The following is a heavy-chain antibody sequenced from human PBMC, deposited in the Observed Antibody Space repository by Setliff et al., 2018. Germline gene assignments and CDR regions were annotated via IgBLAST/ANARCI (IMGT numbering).Heavy chain of an antibody. CDR3: ATSYSGSYYGY. CDR1: GGTFSSYA. J-gene: IGHJ4*02. V-gene: IGHV1-24*01. D-gene: IGHD1-26*01. Sequence: ASVKVSCKASGGTFSSYAISWVRQAPGKGLEWMGGFDPEDGETIYAQKFQGRVTMTGDTSTDTAYMELSSLRSEDTAVYYCATSYSGSYYGYWGQGTLVTVSS. CDR2: FDPEDGET.